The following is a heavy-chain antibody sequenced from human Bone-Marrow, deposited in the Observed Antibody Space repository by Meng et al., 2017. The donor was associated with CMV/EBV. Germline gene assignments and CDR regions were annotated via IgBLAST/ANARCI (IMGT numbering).Heavy chain of an antibody. V-gene: IGHV5-51*01. CDR2: IYPGDSDT. CDR3: ARRYCSSTSCWIFDY. J-gene: IGHJ4*02. D-gene: IGHD2-2*01. CDR1: GYSFTSYW. Sequence: KVSCKGSGYSFTSYWIGWVRQMPGKGLEWMGIIYPGDSDTRYSPSFQGQVTISADKSISTAYLQWSSLKASDTAMYYCARRYCSSTSCWIFDYWGQGTRVTVSS.